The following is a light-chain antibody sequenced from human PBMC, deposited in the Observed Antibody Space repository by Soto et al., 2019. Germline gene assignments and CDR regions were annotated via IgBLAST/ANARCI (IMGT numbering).Light chain of an antibody. CDR2: SDN. J-gene: IGLJ2*01. CDR3: AAWDDSLNGVI. V-gene: IGLV1-44*01. CDR1: SSNIGSNT. Sequence: QSVLTQSPSASGTPGQRVTVSCSGSSSNIGSNTVSWYQHVPGTAPKLLIYSDNQRPSGVPDRFSGSKSGTSASLAISGLQSEDEADYYCAAWDDSLNGVIFGGGTKVTVL.